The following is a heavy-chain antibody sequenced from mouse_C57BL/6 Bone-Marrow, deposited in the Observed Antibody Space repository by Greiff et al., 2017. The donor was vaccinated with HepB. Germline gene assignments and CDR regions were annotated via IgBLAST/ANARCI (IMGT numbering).Heavy chain of an antibody. J-gene: IGHJ2*01. CDR3: ARQRGGYFDY. V-gene: IGHV5-6*01. CDR2: ISSGGSYT. CDR1: GFTFSSYG. Sequence: EVMLVESGGDLVKPGGSLKLSCAASGFTFSSYGMSWVRQTPDKRLEWVATISSGGSYTYYPDSVKGRFTISRDNAKNTLYLQMSSLKSEDTAMYYCARQRGGYFDYWGQGTTLTVSS.